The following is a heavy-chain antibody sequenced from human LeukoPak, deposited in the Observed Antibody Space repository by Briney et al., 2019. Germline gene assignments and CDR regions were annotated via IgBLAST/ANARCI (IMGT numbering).Heavy chain of an antibody. CDR2: MNPKTGDT. CDR1: GYTFSGYY. D-gene: IGHD5-24*01. V-gene: IGHV1-2*02. CDR3: TRGAADEDFDY. J-gene: IGHJ4*02. Sequence: GASVKVSCKASGYTFSGYYIHWVRQAPGQGLEWMGWMNPKTGDTDYVEKFRGRLTMTWDTSITTAYMELNRLKSDDTAVYYCTRGAADEDFDYWGQGTLVTVSS.